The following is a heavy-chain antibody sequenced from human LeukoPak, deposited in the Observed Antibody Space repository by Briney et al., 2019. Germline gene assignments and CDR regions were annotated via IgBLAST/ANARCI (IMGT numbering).Heavy chain of an antibody. Sequence: SETLSLTCTVSGGSISSGGYYWSWIRQHPGTGLEWIGYIYYSGSTYYNPSLKSRVTISVDTSKNQFSLKLSSVTAADTAVYYCARAYDFWSGLPGYWGQGTLVTVSS. V-gene: IGHV4-31*03. CDR3: ARAYDFWSGLPGY. D-gene: IGHD3-3*01. J-gene: IGHJ4*02. CDR2: IYYSGST. CDR1: GGSISSGGYY.